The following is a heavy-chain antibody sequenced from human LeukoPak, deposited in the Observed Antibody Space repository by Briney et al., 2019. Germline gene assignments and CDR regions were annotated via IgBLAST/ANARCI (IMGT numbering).Heavy chain of an antibody. V-gene: IGHV4-39*01. D-gene: IGHD2-2*01. CDR2: IYYSGST. CDR1: GGSISNSNYY. J-gene: IGHJ3*02. Sequence: SETLSLTCTVTGGSISNSNYYWRWIRHPPGKGLEWIGNIYYSGSTYYNPSLKSRVTISVDTSKNQFSLKLSSVTAADTAVYYCARIPTNAVPAAHNGFDIWGQGTMLTVSS. CDR3: ARIPTNAVPAAHNGFDI.